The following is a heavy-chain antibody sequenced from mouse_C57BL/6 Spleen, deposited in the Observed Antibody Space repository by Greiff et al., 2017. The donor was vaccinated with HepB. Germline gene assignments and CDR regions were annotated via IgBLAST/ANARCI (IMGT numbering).Heavy chain of an antibody. J-gene: IGHJ1*03. D-gene: IGHD5-5*01. CDR1: GFTFSSYA. CDR2: ISSGGDYI. V-gene: IGHV5-9-1*02. Sequence: EVKVVESGEGLVKPGGSLKLSCAASGFTFSSYAMSWVRQTPEKRLEWVAYISSGGDYIYYADTVKGRFTISRDNARNTLYLQMSSLKSEDTAMYYCTRAYLYWYFDVWGTGTTVTVSS. CDR3: TRAYLYWYFDV.